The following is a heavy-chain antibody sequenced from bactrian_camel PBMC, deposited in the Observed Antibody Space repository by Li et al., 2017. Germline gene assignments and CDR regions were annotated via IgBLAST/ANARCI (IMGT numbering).Heavy chain of an antibody. CDR1: GFAFSSNW. Sequence: QLVESGGGLVQPGGSLRLTCVASGFAFSSNWMYWVRQAPSKGLEWVSSINSAGAITYYGDSVRGRFTISRDNAQNTMYLQMNSLKPEDTAVYYCVRSGDTSEGAYWGQGTQVTVS. V-gene: IGHV3S25*01. D-gene: IGHD2*01. J-gene: IGHJ4*01. CDR2: INSAGAIT. CDR3: VRSGDTSEGAY.